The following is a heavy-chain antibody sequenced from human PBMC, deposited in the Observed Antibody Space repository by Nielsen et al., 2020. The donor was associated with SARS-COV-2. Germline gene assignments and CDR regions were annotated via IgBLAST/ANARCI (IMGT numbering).Heavy chain of an antibody. CDR3: ARGDIVEVDY. CDR1: GGSISSYY. V-gene: IGHV4-59*01. CDR2: IYYSGST. Sequence: SETLSLTCTVSGGSISSYYWSWIRQPPGKGLEWIGYIYYSGSTIYNPSLKSRVTISVDTSKNQFSLKLSSVTAADTAVYYCARGDIVEVDYWGQGTLVTVSS. D-gene: IGHD2-15*01. J-gene: IGHJ4*02.